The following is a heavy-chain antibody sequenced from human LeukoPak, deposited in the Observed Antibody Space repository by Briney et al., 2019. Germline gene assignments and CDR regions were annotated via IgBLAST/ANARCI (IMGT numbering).Heavy chain of an antibody. D-gene: IGHD2-8*01. J-gene: IGHJ5*01. Sequence: GESLKISCKGSGYRFTNYWIGWVRQMPGKGLEVMGIIYPTDSDTRYSPSFQGQVTISADKSINTAYLQWNNLKASDTAMYYCARGYCTCSGTACGCFNWFDSWGQGTLVTVSS. V-gene: IGHV5-51*01. CDR2: IYPTDSDT. CDR3: ARGYCTCSGTACGCFNWFDS. CDR1: GYRFTNYW.